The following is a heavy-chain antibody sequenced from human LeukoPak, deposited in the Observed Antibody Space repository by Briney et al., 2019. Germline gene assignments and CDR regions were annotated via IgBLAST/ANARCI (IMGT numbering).Heavy chain of an antibody. CDR3: AMGNWNDEIYFDY. CDR2: INSNSGGT. Sequence: ASVNVSCKASGYTFTGYYMHWVRQAPGQGLEWMGWINSNSGGTNYAQTFQGRVTITRDTSISTLYMDLSRLRPDDTAVYYCAMGNWNDEIYFDYWGQGTLVTVSS. CDR1: GYTFTGYY. J-gene: IGHJ4*02. D-gene: IGHD1-1*01. V-gene: IGHV1-2*02.